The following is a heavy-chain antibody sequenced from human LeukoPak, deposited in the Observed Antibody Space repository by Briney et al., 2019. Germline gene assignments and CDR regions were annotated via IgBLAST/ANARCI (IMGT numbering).Heavy chain of an antibody. CDR3: ARPMVRGPYHYYYCMDV. D-gene: IGHD3-10*01. V-gene: IGHV1-18*01. CDR1: GYTFTSYG. Sequence: RASVKVSCKASGYTFTSYGISWVRQAPGQGLEWMGWISPYNGNTNYAQKLQGRVTMTTDTSTSTAYMELRSLRSDDTAVYYCARPMVRGPYHYYYCMDVWGKGTTVTVSS. J-gene: IGHJ6*03. CDR2: ISPYNGNT.